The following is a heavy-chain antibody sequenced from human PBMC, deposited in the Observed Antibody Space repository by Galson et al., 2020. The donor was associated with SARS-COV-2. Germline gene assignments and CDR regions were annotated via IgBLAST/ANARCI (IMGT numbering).Heavy chain of an antibody. J-gene: IGHJ6*02. D-gene: IGHD5-12*01. V-gene: IGHV1-18*01. CDR1: GYTFTSYG. Sequence: ASVKVSCKASGYTFTSYGISWVRQAPGQGLEWMGWISAYNGNTNYAQKLQGRVTMTTDTSTSTAYMELRSLRSDDTAVYYCARAVDIVATGCGAYYCYGMDVWGQGTTVTVSS. CDR2: ISAYNGNT. CDR3: ARAVDIVATGCGAYYCYGMDV.